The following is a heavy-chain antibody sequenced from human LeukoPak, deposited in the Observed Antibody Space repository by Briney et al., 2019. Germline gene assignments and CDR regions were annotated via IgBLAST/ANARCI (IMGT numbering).Heavy chain of an antibody. CDR3: ARGSAAGWHAFDI. J-gene: IGHJ3*02. D-gene: IGHD5-24*01. V-gene: IGHV4-31*03. CDR1: GDSIRTSGYY. Sequence: SSETLSLTCTVSGDSIRTSGYYWTWIRQHPGKGLEWIGYIYYSGRTYYSPSLKSRVTISVHTSENQFSLELSSVTAADTAVYYCARGSAAGWHAFDIWGQGTMVTVSS. CDR2: IYYSGRT.